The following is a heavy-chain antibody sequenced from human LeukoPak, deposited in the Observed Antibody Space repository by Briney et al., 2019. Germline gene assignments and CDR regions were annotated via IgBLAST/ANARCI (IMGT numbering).Heavy chain of an antibody. CDR1: GGSISSYY. Sequence: SETPSLTCTVSGGSISSYYWSWIRQPAGKGLEWIGRIYTSGSTNYNPSLKSRVTMSVDTSKNQFSLKLSSVTAADTAVYYCARVGNYGDYFDYWGQGTLVTVSS. CDR3: ARVGNYGDYFDY. J-gene: IGHJ4*02. D-gene: IGHD4-17*01. V-gene: IGHV4-4*07. CDR2: IYTSGST.